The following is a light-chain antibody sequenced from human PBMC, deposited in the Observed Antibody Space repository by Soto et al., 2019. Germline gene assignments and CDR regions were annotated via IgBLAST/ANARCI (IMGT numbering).Light chain of an antibody. Sequence: QSALTQPASVSGSPGQSITVSCVGTSSDIGDYNYVSWFQHHPGKAPKLMIYEVSNRPSGVSNRFSGSKSGNTASLTISGLQAEDEADYYCSSFTSGTTLVFGGGTKVTVL. CDR3: SSFTSGTTLV. CDR2: EVS. CDR1: SSDIGDYNY. V-gene: IGLV2-14*01. J-gene: IGLJ2*01.